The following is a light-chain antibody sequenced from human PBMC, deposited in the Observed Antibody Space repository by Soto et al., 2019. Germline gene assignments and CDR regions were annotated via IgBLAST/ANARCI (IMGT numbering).Light chain of an antibody. CDR2: AAS. J-gene: IGKJ1*01. Sequence: DIQMTQSPSSLSASVGDRVTITCRASQGISNSLAWYQQKPGQVPKLLIYAASTLRSGVPSRFSGSGSGTDFTLTISSLQPEDVATYYCQKYNSAPWTFGQGTEVEIK. CDR3: QKYNSAPWT. CDR1: QGISNS. V-gene: IGKV1-27*01.